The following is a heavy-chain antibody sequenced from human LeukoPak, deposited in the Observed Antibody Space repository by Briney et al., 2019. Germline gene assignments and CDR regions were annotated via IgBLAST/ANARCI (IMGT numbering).Heavy chain of an antibody. CDR2: MSYDGFTK. J-gene: IGHJ4*02. D-gene: IGHD3-22*01. V-gene: IGHV3-30-3*01. Sequence: GWALTLSRPASGLTLRTYTMHWVRQAPPAAREGVGVMSYDGFTKSYADSVTGRFTISRDNSKITLYLQLDSLRADDTAVYYCVRNGRSIRGYFFDCWSQGTLVTVPS. CDR3: VRNGRSIRGYFFDC. CDR1: GLTLRTYT.